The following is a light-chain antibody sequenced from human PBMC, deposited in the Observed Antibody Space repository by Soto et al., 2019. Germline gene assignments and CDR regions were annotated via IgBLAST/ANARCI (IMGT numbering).Light chain of an antibody. V-gene: IGKV1-17*02. CDR3: LQHNSLPFT. CDR1: QDIGDD. CDR2: ASS. Sequence: QMNQSPSSLSDSVGDRVTITCRASQDIGDDLDWFQQKPGKAPKRLTYASSGLQSGAPARFSGSGSGTELALTISNLYPEDFATYYCLQHNSLPFTFGPGTKVDVK. J-gene: IGKJ3*01.